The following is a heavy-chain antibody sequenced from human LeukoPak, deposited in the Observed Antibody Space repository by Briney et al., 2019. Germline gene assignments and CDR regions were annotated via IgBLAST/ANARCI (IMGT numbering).Heavy chain of an antibody. V-gene: IGHV4-39*07. D-gene: IGHD2-2*01. Sequence: SETLSLTCTVSGGSISSSSYYWGWIRQPPGKGLEWIGSIYYSGSTYYNPSLKSRVTISVDTSKNQFSLKLSSVTAADTAVYYCARVPFDYCSSTSCPYYYYYYMDVWGKGTTVTVSS. J-gene: IGHJ6*03. CDR1: GGSISSSSYY. CDR3: ARVPFDYCSSTSCPYYYYYYMDV. CDR2: IYYSGST.